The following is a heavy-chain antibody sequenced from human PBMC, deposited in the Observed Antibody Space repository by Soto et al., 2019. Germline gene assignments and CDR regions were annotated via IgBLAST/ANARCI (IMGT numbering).Heavy chain of an antibody. D-gene: IGHD6-13*01. V-gene: IGHV4-39*01. J-gene: IGHJ5*02. CDR1: GGSISSSSFY. CDR3: ARFRYSSPWFDP. Sequence: KTSETLSLTCTVSGGSISSSSFYWGWIRQPPGKGLEWIGSIYYSGSTYYNPSLKSRVTISVDTSNNQFSLKLSSVTAADTAVYYCARFRYSSPWFDPWGQGTLVTVSS. CDR2: IYYSGST.